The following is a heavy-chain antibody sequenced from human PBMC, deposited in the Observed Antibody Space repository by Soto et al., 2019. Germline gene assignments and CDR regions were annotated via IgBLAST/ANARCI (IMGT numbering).Heavy chain of an antibody. CDR2: IVVGSGNT. V-gene: IGHV1-58*02. Sequence: SVKVSCKASGFTFTSSAMQWVRQARGQRLEWIGWIVVGSGNTNYAQKFQERVTITRDMSTSTAYMELSSLRSEDTAVYYCAASLWPENDAFDIWGQGKMVTVSS. J-gene: IGHJ3*02. CDR1: GFTFTSSA. CDR3: AASLWPENDAFDI. D-gene: IGHD3-10*01.